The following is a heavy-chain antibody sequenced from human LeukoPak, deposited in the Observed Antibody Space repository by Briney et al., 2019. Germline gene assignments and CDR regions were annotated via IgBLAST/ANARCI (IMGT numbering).Heavy chain of an antibody. D-gene: IGHD3-10*01. CDR2: IYSGGST. CDR3: AKDPSRSMVRGVIAFDI. V-gene: IGHV3-66*01. Sequence: PPGGSLRLSCAASGFTVSSNYMSWVRQAPGKGLEWVSVIYSGGSTYYADSVKGRFTISRDNSKNTLYLQMNSLRAEDTALYYCAKDPSRSMVRGVIAFDIWGQGTMVTVSS. CDR1: GFTVSSNY. J-gene: IGHJ3*02.